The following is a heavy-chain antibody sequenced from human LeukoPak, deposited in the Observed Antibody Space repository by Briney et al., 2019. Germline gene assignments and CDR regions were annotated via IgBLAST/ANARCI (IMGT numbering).Heavy chain of an antibody. Sequence: GASVKVSCKVSGYTLTKLSMHWVRQAPGKGLEWMGGFDPEDGETMYAQKLQGRVTMTEDTSTDTAYMELSSLRSEDTAVYYCVTPYDFPRYGMDVWGRGTTVTVSS. CDR1: GYTLTKLS. D-gene: IGHD2/OR15-2a*01. CDR2: FDPEDGET. CDR3: VTPYDFPRYGMDV. V-gene: IGHV1-24*01. J-gene: IGHJ6*02.